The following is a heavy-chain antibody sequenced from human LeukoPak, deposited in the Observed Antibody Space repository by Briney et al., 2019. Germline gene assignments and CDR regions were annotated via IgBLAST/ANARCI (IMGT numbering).Heavy chain of an antibody. D-gene: IGHD3-22*01. J-gene: IGHJ6*02. V-gene: IGHV5-51*01. Sequence: GESLKISCKGSGYSFTSYWIGWVRQMPGKGLEWMGIIYPGDSDTRYSPSFQGQVTISADKSISTAYLQWSSLKASDTAMYYCATSTQNYYDSSGYYYYYYGMDVWGQGTTVTVSS. CDR2: IYPGDSDT. CDR1: GYSFTSYW. CDR3: ATSTQNYYDSSGYYYYYYGMDV.